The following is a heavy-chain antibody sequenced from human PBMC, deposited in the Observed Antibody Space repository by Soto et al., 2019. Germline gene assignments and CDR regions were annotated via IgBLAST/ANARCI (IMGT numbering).Heavy chain of an antibody. J-gene: IGHJ4*02. CDR3: AKDQKISLRPRDTFFFDY. V-gene: IGHV3-23*01. CDR2: ISGSGGST. CDR1: GFTFSSYA. Sequence: WGSLRLSCAASGFTFSSYAISFFLHSPFKWLEWVSAISGSGGSTYYADSVKGRFTISRDNSKNTLYLQMNSLRAEDTAVYYCAKDQKISLRPRDTFFFDYWGQGTLVTVSS. D-gene: IGHD3-3*02.